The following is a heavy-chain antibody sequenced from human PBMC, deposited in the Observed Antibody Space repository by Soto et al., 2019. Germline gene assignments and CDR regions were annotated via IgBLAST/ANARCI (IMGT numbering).Heavy chain of an antibody. Sequence: QMQLQESGSGLVKPSQTLSLTCAVSGGSISSGGYSWSWLRQPPEMGLEWFGDIYHRGSTYYTPSLKSRVSMSVDRSKNQCSLKLGPVTAADRAGKCCAAGGGLRRYCWGKGTLVTVSS. CDR3: AAGGGLRRYC. J-gene: IGHJ4*02. V-gene: IGHV4-30-2*01. CDR2: IYHRGST. CDR1: GGSISSGGYS. D-gene: IGHD5-12*01.